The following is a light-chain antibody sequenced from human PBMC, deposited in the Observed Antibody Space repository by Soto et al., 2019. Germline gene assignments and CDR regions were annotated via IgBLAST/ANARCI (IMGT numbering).Light chain of an antibody. CDR2: TAS. CDR3: QQHNSYPRT. J-gene: IGKJ1*01. V-gene: IGKV1-5*03. CDR1: QSISTW. Sequence: DIQMTQSPSTLSASVGDRVTTTCRASQSISTWLAWYQQKPGKAPKLLIYTASNLERGVPSRFSGSGSGTEFTLTISSLQPDDFATYYCQQHNSYPRTFGQGTEVEIK.